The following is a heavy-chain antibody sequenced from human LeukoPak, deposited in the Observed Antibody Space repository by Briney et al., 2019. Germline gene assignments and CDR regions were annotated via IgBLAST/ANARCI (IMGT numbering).Heavy chain of an antibody. CDR3: TTDSPISCGGDCYTTS. V-gene: IGHV3-15*01. CDR2: IKRRTDGGTA. Sequence: GGSLRLSCAASGFTFSYAWMTWVRQAPGKGLEWVGRIKRRTDGGTADYAAPVKGRFTISRDNSKNTLYLQMNSLKTEDTAVYYCTTDSPISCGGDCYTTSWGQGTLVSVSS. CDR1: GFTFSYAW. J-gene: IGHJ5*02. D-gene: IGHD2-21*02.